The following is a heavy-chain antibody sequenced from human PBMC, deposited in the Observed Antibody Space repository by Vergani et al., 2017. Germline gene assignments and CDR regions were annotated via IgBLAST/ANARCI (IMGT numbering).Heavy chain of an antibody. CDR2: ISGSGGST. V-gene: IGHV3-23*01. CDR1: GFTFSSYV. D-gene: IGHD3-16*02. Sequence: EVQLLESGGGLVQPGGSLRLSCAASGFTFSSYVMSWVRQAPGKGLEWVSAISGSGGSTYSADSVKGRFTISRDNSKNTLYLQMNSLRAEDTAVYYCAKGYVYYVWSYHYFDDWGQGTLVTVSS. CDR3: AKGYVYYVWSYHYFDD. J-gene: IGHJ4*02.